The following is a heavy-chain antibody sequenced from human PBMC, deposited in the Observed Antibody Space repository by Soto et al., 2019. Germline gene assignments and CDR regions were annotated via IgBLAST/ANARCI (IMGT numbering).Heavy chain of an antibody. V-gene: IGHV4-34*01. CDR3: ARPQCSSTSCYGIDY. J-gene: IGHJ4*02. D-gene: IGHD2-2*01. CDR2: INHIGST. Sequence: QVQLQQWGAGLLKPSETLSLTCAVYGGSFSGYYWSWIRQPPGKGLEWIGEINHIGSTNYNPSLKIRITISVDTSKTQFSLKLSSVTAADTAVYYCARPQCSSTSCYGIDYCGQGTLVTVSA. CDR1: GGSFSGYY.